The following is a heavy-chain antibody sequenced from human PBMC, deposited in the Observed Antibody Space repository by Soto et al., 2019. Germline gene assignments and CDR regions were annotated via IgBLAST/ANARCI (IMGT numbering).Heavy chain of an antibody. J-gene: IGHJ3*02. Sequence: SVKVSCKASGGTFGSYARSWVRQAPGQGLEWMGGIIPIFGTANYAQKFQGRVTITADESTSTAYMELSSLRSEDTAVYNCESVGLGITIFGGPLKRYAFDIGGKGTIVPVSS. CDR2: IIPIFGTA. CDR1: GGTFGSYA. D-gene: IGHD3-3*01. CDR3: ESVGLGITIFGGPLKRYAFDI. V-gene: IGHV1-69*13.